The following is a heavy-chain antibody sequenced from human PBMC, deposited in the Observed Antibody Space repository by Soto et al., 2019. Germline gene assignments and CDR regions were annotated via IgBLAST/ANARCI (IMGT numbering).Heavy chain of an antibody. V-gene: IGHV1-18*01. Sequence: ASVKVSCKASGYTFTNYGSTWVRQAPGQRLDCMGWISAHNGATNYAQKLQGRVTMTRDTXTRKGCMDLRNLRSHDTAVYYCAIGGLLPHYWGK. CDR3: AIGGLLPHY. J-gene: IGHJ4*01. D-gene: IGHD6-25*01. CDR2: ISAHNGAT. CDR1: GYTFTNYG.